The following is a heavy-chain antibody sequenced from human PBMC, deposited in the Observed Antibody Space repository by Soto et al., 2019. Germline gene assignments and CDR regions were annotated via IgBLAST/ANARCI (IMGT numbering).Heavy chain of an antibody. V-gene: IGHV1-2*04. Sequence: GASVKVSCKASGYTFTGYYMHWVRQAPGQGLEWMGWINPNSGGTNYAQKFQGWVTMTRDTSISTAYMELSRLRSDDTAVYYCARVQLRSGRPLFDIWGQGTMVTVSS. J-gene: IGHJ3*02. D-gene: IGHD2-15*01. CDR2: INPNSGGT. CDR1: GYTFTGYY. CDR3: ARVQLRSGRPLFDI.